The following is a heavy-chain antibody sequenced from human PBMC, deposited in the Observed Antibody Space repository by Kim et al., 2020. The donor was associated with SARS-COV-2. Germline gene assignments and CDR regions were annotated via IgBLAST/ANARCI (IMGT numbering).Heavy chain of an antibody. D-gene: IGHD3-3*01. V-gene: IGHV1-69*04. CDR3: ARVPGDDFWSGYFFY. Sequence: SVKVSCKASGGTFSSYAISWVRQAPGQGLEWMGRIIPILGIANYAQKFQGRVTITADKSTSTAYMELSSLRSEDTAVYYCARVPGDDFWSGYFFYWGQGTLVTVSS. CDR1: GGTFSSYA. J-gene: IGHJ4*02. CDR2: IIPILGIA.